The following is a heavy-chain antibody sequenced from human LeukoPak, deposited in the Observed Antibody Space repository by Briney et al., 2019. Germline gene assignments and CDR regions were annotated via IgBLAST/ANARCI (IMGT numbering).Heavy chain of an antibody. V-gene: IGHV1-24*01. Sequence: GASVKVSCKVSGYTLTELSMHWVRQAPGKGLEWMGGFDPEDGETIYAQKFQGRVTMTEDTSTDTAYMELSSLRSEDTAVYYCATGPQLRRQDCWFDPWGQGTLVTVSS. D-gene: IGHD1-1*01. J-gene: IGHJ5*02. CDR3: ATGPQLRRQDCWFDP. CDR1: GYTLTELS. CDR2: FDPEDGET.